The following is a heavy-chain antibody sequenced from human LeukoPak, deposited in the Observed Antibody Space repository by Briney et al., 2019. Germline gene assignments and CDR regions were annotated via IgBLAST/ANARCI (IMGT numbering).Heavy chain of an antibody. D-gene: IGHD6-19*01. CDR2: IWNDGSKS. CDR3: ARFRSGWYMDY. Sequence: GGSLRLSCAASGFTFSSYGMHWVRQAPGKGLEWVAVIWNDGSKSNYPDSVEGRFTISRDDSKNTLFLQMSSLRVEDTAVYYCARFRSGWYMDYWGQGTLVTVSS. J-gene: IGHJ4*02. V-gene: IGHV3-33*01. CDR1: GFTFSSYG.